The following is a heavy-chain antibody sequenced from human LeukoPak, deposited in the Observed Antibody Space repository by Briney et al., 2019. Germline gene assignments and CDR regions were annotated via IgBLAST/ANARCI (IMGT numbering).Heavy chain of an antibody. V-gene: IGHV3-66*01. J-gene: IGHJ4*02. D-gene: IGHD6-13*01. Sequence: GGSLRLSCAASGFTVSSNYMNWVRQAPGKGLEWVSVIYNGGNTNYADSVKGRFTISRDNAKNSLYLQMKSLRAEDTAVYYCARDLVIAAAGTGDYWGQGTLVTVSS. CDR3: ARDLVIAAAGTGDY. CDR1: GFTVSSNY. CDR2: IYNGGNT.